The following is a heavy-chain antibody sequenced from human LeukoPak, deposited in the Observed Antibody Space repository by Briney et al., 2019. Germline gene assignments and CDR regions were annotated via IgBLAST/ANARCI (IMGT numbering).Heavy chain of an antibody. CDR1: GFTFSSYG. CDR3: AKDSATIFGVVILPPYYYYGMDV. D-gene: IGHD3-3*01. CDR2: IWYDGSNK. V-gene: IGHV3-33*06. Sequence: PGRSLRLSCAASGFTFSSYGMHWVRQAPGKGLEWVAVIWYDGSNKYYADSVKGRFTISRDNSKNTLYLQMNSLRAEDTAVYYCAKDSATIFGVVILPPYYYYGMDVWGQGTTVTVSS. J-gene: IGHJ6*02.